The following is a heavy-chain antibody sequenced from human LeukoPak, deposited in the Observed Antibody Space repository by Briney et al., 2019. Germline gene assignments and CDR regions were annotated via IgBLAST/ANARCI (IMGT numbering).Heavy chain of an antibody. CDR3: AKGHGDWYFYYFDY. V-gene: IGHV3-23*01. CDR2: ISGSGTTT. Sequence: QTGGSLRLSCAASGFPFGSFVMSWVRQAPGKGLEWVSTISGSGTTTYYADSVKGRFTISRDNDKNTLYLQMSSLRDEDTAIYYCAKGHGDWYFYYFDYWGQGTLVTVSS. J-gene: IGHJ4*02. CDR1: GFPFGSFV. D-gene: IGHD2-21*02.